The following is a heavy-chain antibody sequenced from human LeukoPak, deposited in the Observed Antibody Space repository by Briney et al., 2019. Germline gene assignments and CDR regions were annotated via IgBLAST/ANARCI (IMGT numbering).Heavy chain of an antibody. D-gene: IGHD2-2*01. CDR1: GVSISSYY. V-gene: IGHV4-34*01. J-gene: IGHJ3*02. Sequence: SETLSLTCTVSGVSISSYYWSWIRQPPGKGLEWIGEINHSGSTNYNPSLKSRVTISVDTSKNQFSLKLSSVTAADTAVYYCAKVPAATVSAFDIWGQGTMVTVSS. CDR3: AKVPAATVSAFDI. CDR2: INHSGST.